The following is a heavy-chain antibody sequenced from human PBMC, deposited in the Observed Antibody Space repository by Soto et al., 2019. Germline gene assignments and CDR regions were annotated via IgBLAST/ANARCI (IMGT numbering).Heavy chain of an antibody. CDR2: IYHSGST. J-gene: IGHJ4*02. Sequence: QVQLQESGPGLVKPSGTLSLTCAVSGGSISSSNWWSWVRQPPRKGLEWFGEIYHSGSTNYNPSRKRRFTISVDKSKIQLSLKLISVTAADTAVYYCARTSRPDRSLDYWGQGPLVTVSS. V-gene: IGHV4-4*02. D-gene: IGHD2-15*01. CDR3: ARTSRPDRSLDY. CDR1: GGSISSSNW.